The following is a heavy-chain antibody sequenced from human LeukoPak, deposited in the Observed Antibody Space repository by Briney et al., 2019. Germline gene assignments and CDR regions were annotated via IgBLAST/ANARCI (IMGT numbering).Heavy chain of an antibody. CDR3: AYSSSSFDY. CDR2: IIPIFGTA. J-gene: IGHJ4*02. D-gene: IGHD6-13*01. CDR1: GYTLTELS. V-gene: IGHV1-69*06. Sequence: GASVKVSCKVSGYTLTELSMHWVRQAPGKGLEWMGGIIPIFGTANYAQKFQGRVTITADKSTSTAYMELSSLRSEDTAVYYCAYSSSSFDYWGQGTLVTVSS.